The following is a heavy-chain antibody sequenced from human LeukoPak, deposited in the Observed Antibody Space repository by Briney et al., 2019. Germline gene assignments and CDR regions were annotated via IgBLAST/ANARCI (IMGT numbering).Heavy chain of an antibody. CDR3: VRDRGWGAFDI. J-gene: IGHJ3*02. D-gene: IGHD3-10*01. CDR2: FSVNDKTT. V-gene: IGHV3-23*01. CDR1: GFTFSSYA. Sequence: GGTLRLSCAASGFTFSSYAMSWVRQAPGKGLEWVSGFSVNDKTTYYADSVMGRFTISRDNPKSTVYLQMNSLRVEDTAEYYCVRDRGWGAFDIWGQVTMVTVSS.